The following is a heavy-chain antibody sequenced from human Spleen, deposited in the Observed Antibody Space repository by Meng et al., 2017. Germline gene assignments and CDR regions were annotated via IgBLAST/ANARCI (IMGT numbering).Heavy chain of an antibody. CDR2: INPKSGDT. Sequence: QVQLVQAGDEGKKPGASVKSACKAYGYSFPDYWLHWVLRAPGQGLEWMGRINPKSGDTHYAQRFQGRVTMTGDTSISTAYMELSGLRSDDTAMYYCARDEDISAAGKLFGDYWGQGTLVTVSS. V-gene: IGHV1-2*06. D-gene: IGHD6-13*01. CDR1: GYSFPDYW. CDR3: ARDEDISAAGKLFGDY. J-gene: IGHJ4*02.